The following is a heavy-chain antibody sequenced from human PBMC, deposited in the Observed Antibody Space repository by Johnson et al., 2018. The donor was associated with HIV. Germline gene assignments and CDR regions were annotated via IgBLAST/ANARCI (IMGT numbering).Heavy chain of an antibody. CDR3: ARDGESQQLPLGDAFDF. CDR1: GFTFDDYG. Sequence: VQLVESGGGVVRPGGSLRLSCAASGFTFDDYGLSWVRQAPGKGLEWVSGINWSGGTTGYADSVKGRFTISRDNAKNSLFLQMNSLRVEDTAVYYCARDGESQQLPLGDAFDFWGQGTMGTVSS. CDR2: INWSGGTT. D-gene: IGHD6-13*01. J-gene: IGHJ3*01. V-gene: IGHV3-20*04.